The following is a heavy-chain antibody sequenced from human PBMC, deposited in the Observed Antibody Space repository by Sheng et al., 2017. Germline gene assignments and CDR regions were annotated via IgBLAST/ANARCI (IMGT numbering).Heavy chain of an antibody. V-gene: IGHV1-18*04. J-gene: IGHJ5*02. CDR1: GYTFTSYG. CDR2: ISGYNGNT. D-gene: IGHD2-2*01. CDR3: ARSPPRYCTSTTCYLDL. Sequence: QVQLVQSGAEVKKPGASVKVSCKASGYTFTSYGISWVRQAPGQGLEWMAWISGYNGNTNYAQKLQGRVTMTTDTSTSTAYMELRSLRSDDTAVYYCARSPPRYCTSTTCYLDLWGQGALVTVSS.